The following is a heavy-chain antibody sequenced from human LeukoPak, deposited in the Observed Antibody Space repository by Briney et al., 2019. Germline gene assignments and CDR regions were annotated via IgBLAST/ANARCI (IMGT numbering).Heavy chain of an antibody. Sequence: SETLSLTCTVSGDSISSDDYYWSWIRQPAGKGLEWIGRFSASGNSNYNPSLKSRLTISLDTSKNQFSLKLTSVTAADTAVYYCARYIVSYPHDAFDIWGQGTMVTVSS. V-gene: IGHV4-61*02. CDR3: ARYIVSYPHDAFDI. CDR2: FSASGNS. CDR1: GDSISSDDYY. D-gene: IGHD1-26*01. J-gene: IGHJ3*02.